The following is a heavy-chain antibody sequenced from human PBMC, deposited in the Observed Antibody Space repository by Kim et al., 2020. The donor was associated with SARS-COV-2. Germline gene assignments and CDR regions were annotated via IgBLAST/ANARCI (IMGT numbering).Heavy chain of an antibody. V-gene: IGHV5-51*01. CDR3: ARINDSSGYYPNLFDY. Sequence: GESLKISCKGSGYSFTSYWIGWVRQMPGKGLEWMGIIYPGDSDTRYSPSFQGQVTISADKSISTAYLQWSSLKASDTAMYYCARINDSSGYYPNLFDYWGQGTLVTVSS. CDR2: IYPGDSDT. CDR1: GYSFTSYW. J-gene: IGHJ4*02. D-gene: IGHD3-22*01.